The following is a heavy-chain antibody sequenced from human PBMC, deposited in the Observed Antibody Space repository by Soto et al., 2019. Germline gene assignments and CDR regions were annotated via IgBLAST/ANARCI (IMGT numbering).Heavy chain of an antibody. Sequence: PGGSLRLSCAASGFTFSSYGMHWVRQDPGKGLEWVAVIWYDGSNKYYADSVKGRFTISRDNSKNTLYLQMNSLRSEDTAVYYCATGGYYDILTGYSGAFDIWGQGTMVTVSS. CDR1: GFTFSSYG. D-gene: IGHD3-9*01. V-gene: IGHV3-30*02. CDR3: ATGGYYDILTGYSGAFDI. CDR2: IWYDGSNK. J-gene: IGHJ3*02.